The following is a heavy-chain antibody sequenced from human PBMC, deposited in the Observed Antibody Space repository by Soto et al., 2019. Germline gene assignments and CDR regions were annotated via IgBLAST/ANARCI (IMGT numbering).Heavy chain of an antibody. CDR1: GGTFSSYA. V-gene: IGHV1-69*13. D-gene: IGHD3-22*01. CDR2: IIPIFGTA. CDR3: ARAYSGYGAFDI. J-gene: IGHJ3*02. Sequence: SVKFSCKASGGTFSSYAISWVRQAPGQGLEWMGGIIPIFGTANYAQKFQGRVTITADESTSTAYMELSSLRSEDTAVYYCARAYSGYGAFDIWGQGTMVTVSS.